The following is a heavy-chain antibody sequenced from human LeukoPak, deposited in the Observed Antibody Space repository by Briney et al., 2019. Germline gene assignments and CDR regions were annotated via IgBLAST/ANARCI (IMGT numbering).Heavy chain of an antibody. CDR3: ARDGTDSSYDPRYYYYGMDV. CDR2: NIPIFSIA. J-gene: IGHJ6*02. Sequence: FTVTVSYKASVGTFSSHASSLVRQAPAHRLEWIGMNIPIFSIANYAQKFLARVTITADRSTITADMELSSLRSEDTAVYYCARDGTDSSYDPRYYYYGMDVWGQGTTVTVSS. D-gene: IGHD5-12*01. V-gene: IGHV1-69*04. CDR1: VGTFSSHA.